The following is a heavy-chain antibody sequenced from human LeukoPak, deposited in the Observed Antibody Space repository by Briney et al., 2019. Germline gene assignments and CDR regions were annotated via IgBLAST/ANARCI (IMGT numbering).Heavy chain of an antibody. CDR1: GFTFSSYW. Sequence: GGSLRLSCAASGFTFSSYWLHWVRHAQGKGLVWVSRISPDGSTTGHADSVKGRFTTSRDNAKNTLFLQMNSLRAEDTAVYYCARVPGLGDYYFDFWGQGTLVTVSS. J-gene: IGHJ4*02. CDR3: ARVPGLGDYYFDF. CDR2: ISPDGSTT. V-gene: IGHV3-74*01. D-gene: IGHD3-10*01.